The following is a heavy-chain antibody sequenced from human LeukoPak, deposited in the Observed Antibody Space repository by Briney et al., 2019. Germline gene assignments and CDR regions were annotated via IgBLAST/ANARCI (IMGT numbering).Heavy chain of an antibody. J-gene: IGHJ4*02. CDR3: AREYYDYVWGSYSFDY. CDR1: GFTFSSYA. V-gene: IGHV3-23*01. CDR2: ISGSGGST. D-gene: IGHD3-16*01. Sequence: GGSLRLSSAASGFTFSSYAMSWVPQAPGKGLEWVSAISGSGGSTYYADSVKGRFTISRDNSKNTLYLQMNSLRAEDTAVYYCAREYYDYVWGSYSFDYWGQGTLVTVSS.